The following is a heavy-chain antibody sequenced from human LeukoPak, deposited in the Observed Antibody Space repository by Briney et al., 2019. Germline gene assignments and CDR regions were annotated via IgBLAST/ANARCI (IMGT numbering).Heavy chain of an antibody. CDR3: ARGDCSGGSCYHTPTYYYYYMDV. CDR2: IGAAGDT. J-gene: IGHJ6*03. Sequence: GGSLRLSCAASGFTSSSYDMHWVRQPTGKGLEWVSAIGAAGDTYYSHSVKGRFTISRENAKNSLYLHMNSLSAGDTAVYYCARGDCSGGSCYHTPTYYYYYMDVWGKGTTVTVYS. D-gene: IGHD2-15*01. V-gene: IGHV3-13*01. CDR1: GFTSSSYD.